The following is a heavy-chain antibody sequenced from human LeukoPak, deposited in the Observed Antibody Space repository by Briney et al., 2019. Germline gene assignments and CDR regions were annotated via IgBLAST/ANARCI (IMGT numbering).Heavy chain of an antibody. V-gene: IGHV3-33*08. J-gene: IGHJ4*02. Sequence: GGSLRLSCAASGFIFSSHAMHWVRQAPGKGLEWVAWHFASNKYYAESVRGRFTMSRDNSKSTLYLQMDSLRVEDTAVYYCARDLCSTTSCFDYWGQGTLVSVSS. D-gene: IGHD2-2*01. CDR3: ARDLCSTTSCFDY. CDR1: GFIFSSHA. CDR2: HFASNK.